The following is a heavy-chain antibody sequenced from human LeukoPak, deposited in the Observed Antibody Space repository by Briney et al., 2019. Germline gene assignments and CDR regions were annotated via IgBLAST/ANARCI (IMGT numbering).Heavy chain of an antibody. J-gene: IGHJ3*02. CDR1: GYTFTGYY. D-gene: IGHD3-22*01. CDR2: INPNSGGT. V-gene: IGHV1-2*02. Sequence: ASVKVSCKASGYTFTGYYMHWVRQAPGQGLEWMGWINPNSGGTNYAQKFQGRVTMTRDTSISTAYMELSRLRSDDTAVYYCARDLELMDYDRDQNAFDIWGQGTMVAVSS. CDR3: ARDLELMDYDRDQNAFDI.